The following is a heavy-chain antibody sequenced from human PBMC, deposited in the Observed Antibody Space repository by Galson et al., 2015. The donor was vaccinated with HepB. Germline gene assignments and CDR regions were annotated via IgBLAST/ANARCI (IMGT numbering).Heavy chain of an antibody. D-gene: IGHD1-26*01. J-gene: IGHJ1*01. CDR2: MSYDGSNK. CDR1: GFTFSSYG. Sequence: SLRLSCAASGFTFSSYGMHWVRQAPGKGLEWVAVMSYDGSNKYYADSVKGRFTISRDNSKNTLYLQMNSLRAEDTAVYYCAKDSGSYLGAEYFQHWGQGTLVTVSS. V-gene: IGHV3-30*18. CDR3: AKDSGSYLGAEYFQH.